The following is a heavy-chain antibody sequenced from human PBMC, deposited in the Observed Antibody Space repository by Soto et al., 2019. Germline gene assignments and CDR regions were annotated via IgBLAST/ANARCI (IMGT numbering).Heavy chain of an antibody. V-gene: IGHV3-48*01. CDR2: ISSSSSTI. CDR3: ARDLAYGSGNYYNWFDP. CDR1: GFTFSSYS. J-gene: IGHJ5*02. Sequence: GGSLRLSCAASGFTFSSYSMNWVRQAPGKGLEWVSYISSSSSTIYYADSVKGRFTISRDNAKNSLYLQMNSLRAEDTAVYYCARDLAYGSGNYYNWFDPWGQGTLVTVSS. D-gene: IGHD3-10*01.